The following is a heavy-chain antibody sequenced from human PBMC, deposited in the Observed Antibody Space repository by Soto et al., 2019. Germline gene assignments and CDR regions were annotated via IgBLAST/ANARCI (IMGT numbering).Heavy chain of an antibody. J-gene: IGHJ6*02. CDR1: GGSISSGGYS. CDR2: IYHSGST. V-gene: IGHV4-30-2*01. Sequence: QLQLQESGSGLVKPSQTLSLTFAVSGGSISSGGYSWSWIRQPPGKGLEWIGYIYHSGSTYYNPSLKSRVTISVDRSKNQFSLKLSSVTAADTAVYYCASDYGSGSYYGMDVWGQGTTVTVSS. CDR3: ASDYGSGSYYGMDV. D-gene: IGHD3-10*01.